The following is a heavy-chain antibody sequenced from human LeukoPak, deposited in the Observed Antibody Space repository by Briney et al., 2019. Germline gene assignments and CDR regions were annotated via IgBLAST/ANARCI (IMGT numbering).Heavy chain of an antibody. CDR3: ARTGAWFFDV. Sequence: SETLSLTCTVSGGSISSYYWSWIRQPPGKGLEWIGYIYYSGSTNYNPSLKSRVTISVDTSKNQFSLKLSSLTSADTAVYYCARTGAWFFDVWGRGTLVTVSS. J-gene: IGHJ2*01. CDR1: GGSISSYY. CDR2: IYYSGST. D-gene: IGHD2-8*02. V-gene: IGHV4-59*01.